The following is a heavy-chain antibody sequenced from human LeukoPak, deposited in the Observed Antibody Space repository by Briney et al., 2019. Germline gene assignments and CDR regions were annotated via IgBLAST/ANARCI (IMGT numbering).Heavy chain of an antibody. D-gene: IGHD3-10*01. J-gene: IGHJ5*02. V-gene: IGHV4-30-4*01. CDR3: ARDRTRAYDT. CDR2: IYYSGST. CDR1: GGSISSGDYY. Sequence: SETLSLTCAVSGGSISSGDYYWSWIRQPPGKGLEWIGYIYYSGSTYYNPSLKSRVTISVDTSKNQFSLKLSSVTAADTAVYYCARDRTRAYDTWGQGTLVTVSS.